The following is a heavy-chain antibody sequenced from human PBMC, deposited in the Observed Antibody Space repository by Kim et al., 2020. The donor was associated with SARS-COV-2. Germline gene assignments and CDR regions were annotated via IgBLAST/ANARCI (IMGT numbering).Heavy chain of an antibody. CDR3: ARGRGIWFGEKDAFDI. CDR2: INHSGST. CDR1: GGSFSGYY. Sequence: SETLSLTCAVYGGSFSGYYWSWIRQPPGKGLEWIGEINHSGSTNYNPSLKSRVTISVDTSKNQFSLKLSSVTAADTAVYYCARGRGIWFGEKDAFDIWGQGTMVTVSS. D-gene: IGHD3-10*01. J-gene: IGHJ3*02. V-gene: IGHV4-34*01.